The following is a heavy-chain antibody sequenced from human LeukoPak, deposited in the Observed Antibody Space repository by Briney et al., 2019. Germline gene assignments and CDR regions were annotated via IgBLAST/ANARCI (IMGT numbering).Heavy chain of an antibody. J-gene: IGHJ6*02. Sequence: SETLSLTCAVYGVSFSGYYWSWIRQPPGKGLEWIGEINHSGSTNYNPSLKSRVTISVDTSKNQFYRILSCVTAADTAVYYFARGFYRSRMDVWGQGTKVTVSS. D-gene: IGHD3-16*02. CDR2: INHSGST. V-gene: IGHV4-34*01. CDR1: GVSFSGYY. CDR3: ARGFYRSRMDV.